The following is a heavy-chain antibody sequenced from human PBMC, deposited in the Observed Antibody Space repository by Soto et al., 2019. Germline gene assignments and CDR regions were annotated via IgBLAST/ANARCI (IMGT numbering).Heavy chain of an antibody. J-gene: IGHJ4*02. CDR3: ARACLQNCLPLAYCGGDCYRRGIDQDY. V-gene: IGHV3-48*02. D-gene: IGHD2-21*02. Sequence: GGSLRLSCAASGFTFSSYSMNWVRQAPGKGLEWVSYISSSSSTIYYADSVKGRFTISRDNAKNSLYLQMNSLRDEDTAVYYCARACLQNCLPLAYCGGDCYRRGIDQDYWGQGTLVTVSS. CDR1: GFTFSSYS. CDR2: ISSSSSTI.